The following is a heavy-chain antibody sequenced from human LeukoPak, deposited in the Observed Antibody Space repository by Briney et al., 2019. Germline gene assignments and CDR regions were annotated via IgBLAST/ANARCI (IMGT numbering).Heavy chain of an antibody. CDR3: ARDRDGYNSDY. J-gene: IGHJ4*02. CDR2: ISYDGSNK. D-gene: IGHD5-24*01. Sequence: GGSLRLSCAASGFTFSSYAMHWVRQAPGKGLEWVAAISYDGSNKYYADSVKGRFTISRDNSKNTLYLQMNSLRAEDTAVYYCARDRDGYNSDYWGQGTLVTVSS. V-gene: IGHV3-30-3*01. CDR1: GFTFSSYA.